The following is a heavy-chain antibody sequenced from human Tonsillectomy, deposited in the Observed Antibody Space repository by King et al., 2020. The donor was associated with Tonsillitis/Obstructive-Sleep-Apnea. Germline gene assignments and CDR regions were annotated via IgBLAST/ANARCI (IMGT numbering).Heavy chain of an antibody. D-gene: IGHD2-2*02. CDR1: GFTFSSYA. CDR3: ARDLPIVLIPAPIKGVFDY. V-gene: IGHV3-30*04. CDR2: ISYDGSTK. J-gene: IGHJ4*02. Sequence: VQLVESGGGVVQPGRSLRLSCAASGFTFSSYAMHWVRQAPGKGLEWVAVISYDGSTKYYADTVKGRFTISRDNSKNTLYLQMYSLRAEDTAVYYCARDLPIVLIPAPIKGVFDYWGQGTLVTVSS.